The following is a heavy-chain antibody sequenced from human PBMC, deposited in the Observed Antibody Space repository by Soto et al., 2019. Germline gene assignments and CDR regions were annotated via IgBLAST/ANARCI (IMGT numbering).Heavy chain of an antibody. V-gene: IGHV5-51*01. D-gene: IGHD1-26*01. Sequence: GESLKISCKGSGYSFTSYWIGWVRQMPGKGLEWMGIIYPGDSDTRYSPSFQGQVTISADKSISTAYLQWSSLKASDTAMYYCARHPPVGGDYGYYHYGMVVRGPGTTVNLSS. CDR3: ARHPPVGGDYGYYHYGMVV. CDR2: IYPGDSDT. J-gene: IGHJ6*02. CDR1: GYSFTSYW.